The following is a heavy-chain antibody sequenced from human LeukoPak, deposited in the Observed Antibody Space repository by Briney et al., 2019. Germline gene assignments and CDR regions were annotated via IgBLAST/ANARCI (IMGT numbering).Heavy chain of an antibody. D-gene: IGHD3-10*01. V-gene: IGHV7-4-1*02. Sequence: ASVKVSCKASGYTFTSYAMNWVRQAPGQGLEWMGWNNTNTGNPTYAQGFTGRFVFSLDTSVGTAYLQISSLKAEDTAVYYCASSGSLWFGELRYNWFDPWGQGTLVTVSS. CDR3: ASSGSLWFGELRYNWFDP. J-gene: IGHJ5*02. CDR1: GYTFTSYA. CDR2: NNTNTGNP.